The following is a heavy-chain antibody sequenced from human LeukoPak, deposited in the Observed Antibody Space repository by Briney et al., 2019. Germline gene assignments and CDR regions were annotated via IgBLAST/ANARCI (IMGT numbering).Heavy chain of an antibody. J-gene: IGHJ4*02. Sequence: GGSLRLSCAASGLTFSSYDMHWVRQATGKGLEWVSAIGTAGDTYYPGSVKGRFTISRENAKNSLYLQMNSLRAGDTAVYYCARGSMVRGIDYWGQGTLVTVSS. V-gene: IGHV3-13*01. D-gene: IGHD3-10*01. CDR2: IGTAGDT. CDR3: ARGSMVRGIDY. CDR1: GLTFSSYD.